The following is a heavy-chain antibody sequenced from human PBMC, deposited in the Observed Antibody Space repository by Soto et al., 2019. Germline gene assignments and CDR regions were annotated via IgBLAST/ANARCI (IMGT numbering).Heavy chain of an antibody. CDR2: TYYRSKWYN. Sequence: SQTLSLTCAIPGDSVSSNSAAWNWIRQSPSRGLEWLGRTYYRSKWYNDYAVSVKSRITINPDTSKNQFSLQLNSVTPEDTAVYYRARAPTTGTIAFDPSCQGTLVTVST. J-gene: IGHJ5*02. D-gene: IGHD1-1*01. CDR3: ARAPTTGTIAFDP. CDR1: GDSVSSNSAA. V-gene: IGHV6-1*01.